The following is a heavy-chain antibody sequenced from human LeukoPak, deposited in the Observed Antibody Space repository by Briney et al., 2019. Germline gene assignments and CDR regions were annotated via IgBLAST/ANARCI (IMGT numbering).Heavy chain of an antibody. J-gene: IGHJ4*02. V-gene: IGHV4-31*03. Sequence: PSQTLSLTCTVSGGSISSGGYYWSWLRQHTGKGLEWVGYFYYSGSTYYNPSLKSRVTISVDTSKNQFSLKRSSVTAADTAVYYCAGYDGNDLIDYWGQGTLVTVSS. CDR2: FYYSGST. CDR3: AGYDGNDLIDY. CDR1: GGSISSGGYY. D-gene: IGHD1-20*01.